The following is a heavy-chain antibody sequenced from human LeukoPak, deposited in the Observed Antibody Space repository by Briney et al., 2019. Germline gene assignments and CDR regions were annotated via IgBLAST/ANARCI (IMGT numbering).Heavy chain of an antibody. Sequence: GGSLRLSCAASGFTVSNNYMSWVRQAPGKGLEWVSVIYSGGSTYYADSVKGRFTISRDNSKNTLYLQMNSLRAEDTAVYYCAGYYGSGSYYNPPDYWGQGTLVTVSS. V-gene: IGHV3-53*01. D-gene: IGHD3-10*01. CDR3: AGYYGSGSYYNPPDY. CDR1: GFTVSNNY. CDR2: IYSGGST. J-gene: IGHJ4*02.